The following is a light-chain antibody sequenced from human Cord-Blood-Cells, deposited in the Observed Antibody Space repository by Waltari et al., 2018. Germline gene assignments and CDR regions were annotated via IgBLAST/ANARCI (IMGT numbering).Light chain of an antibody. CDR2: DAS. J-gene: IGKJ1*01. CDR3: QQRSNWPPWT. V-gene: IGKV3-11*01. Sequence: EIESTQSPATLSLSPGERATLSCRASQSVSSYLAWYQQEPGQAPRLLIYDASNRATGIPARFSGSGSGTDFTLTISSLEPEDFAVYYCQQRSNWPPWTFGQGTKVEIK. CDR1: QSVSSY.